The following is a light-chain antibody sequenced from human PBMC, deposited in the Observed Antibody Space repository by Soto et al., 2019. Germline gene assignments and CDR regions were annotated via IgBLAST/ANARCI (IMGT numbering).Light chain of an antibody. V-gene: IGLV2-23*01. J-gene: IGLJ2*01. CDR2: EGS. Sequence: QSVLTQPASVSGSPGQSITISCTGTSSDVGSYNLVSWYQQHPGKAPKLMIYEGSKRPSGVSNRFSGSKPGNTASLTISGLQAEDEADYYCCSYAGSPVFGGGTKVTVL. CDR3: CSYAGSPV. CDR1: SSDVGSYNL.